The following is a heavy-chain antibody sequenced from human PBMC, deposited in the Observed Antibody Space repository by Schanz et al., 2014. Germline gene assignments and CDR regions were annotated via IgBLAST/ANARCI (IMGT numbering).Heavy chain of an antibody. CDR1: GFTFDKYA. CDR3: ARIGGSVFDY. J-gene: IGHJ4*02. Sequence: EVQLVESGGGLVQPGKSLRLSCAASGFTFDKYAMHWVRQAPGKGLEWVSVISWNSGTIVYADSVKGRFTISRDNAKNSLYLQMNSLRAEDTAVYYCARIGGSVFDYWAQGTLVTVSS. D-gene: IGHD3-10*01. V-gene: IGHV3-9*01. CDR2: ISWNSGTI.